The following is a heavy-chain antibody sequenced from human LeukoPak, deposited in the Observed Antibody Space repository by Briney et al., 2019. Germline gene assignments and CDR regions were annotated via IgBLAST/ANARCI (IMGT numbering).Heavy chain of an antibody. CDR2: INPNSGGT. CDR3: ARDSRPRPSGYYGY. J-gene: IGHJ4*02. CDR1: GYSFTGNY. D-gene: IGHD3-3*01. Sequence: ASVKVSCKASGYSFTGNYMHWVRQAPGQGLEWMGWINPNSGGTNYAQKFQGRVTMTRDTSISTAYMELSRLRSDDTAVYYCARDSRPRPSGYYGYWGQGTLVTVSS. V-gene: IGHV1-2*02.